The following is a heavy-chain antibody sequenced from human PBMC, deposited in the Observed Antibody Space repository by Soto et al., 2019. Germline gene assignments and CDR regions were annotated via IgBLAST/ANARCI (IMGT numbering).Heavy chain of an antibody. CDR2: INHSGST. V-gene: IGHV4-34*01. CDR1: GGSFSGYY. J-gene: IGHJ6*02. Sequence: QVQLQQWGAGLLKPSETLSLTCAVYGGSFSGYYWSWIRQPPGKGLEWIGEINHSGSTNYNPSLKILVTITVHTSKNQFRLKLSYVTAADTAVYYCARGLRRARYSGMDVWGQGTTVTVCS. CDR3: ARGLRRARYSGMDV. D-gene: IGHD2-2*02.